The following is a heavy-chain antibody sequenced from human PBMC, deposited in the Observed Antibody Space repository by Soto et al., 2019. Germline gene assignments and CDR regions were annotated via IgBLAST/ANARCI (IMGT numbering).Heavy chain of an antibody. D-gene: IGHD2-2*01. CDR2: ISSNGGST. CDR3: ARDSTTAGFDP. J-gene: IGHJ5*02. Sequence: EVQLVESGGGLVQPGGSLRLSCAASGFTFSSYAMHWVRQAPGKGLEYVSAISSNGGSTYYANSVKGRFTISRDNSKNTLYLQMGSLRAEDMAVYYCARDSTTAGFDPWGQGTLVTFSS. V-gene: IGHV3-64*01. CDR1: GFTFSSYA.